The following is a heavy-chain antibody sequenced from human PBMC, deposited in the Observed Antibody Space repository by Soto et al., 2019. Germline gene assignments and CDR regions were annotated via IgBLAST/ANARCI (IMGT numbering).Heavy chain of an antibody. D-gene: IGHD3-3*01. Sequence: GASVKVSCKASGYTFTSYGISWVRQAPGQGLEWMGWISAYNGNTNYAQKLQGRVTMTTDTSTSTAYMELRSLRSDDTAVYYCARDRPRADYDFWSGYYINVYYYRMDVWGQGTTVTVSS. J-gene: IGHJ6*02. CDR1: GYTFTSYG. CDR3: ARDRPRADYDFWSGYYINVYYYRMDV. V-gene: IGHV1-18*04. CDR2: ISAYNGNT.